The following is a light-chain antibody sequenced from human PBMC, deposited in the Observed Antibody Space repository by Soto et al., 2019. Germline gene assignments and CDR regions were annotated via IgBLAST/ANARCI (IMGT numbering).Light chain of an antibody. CDR2: GAS. J-gene: IGKJ1*01. CDR1: QSVSSN. V-gene: IGKV3-15*01. Sequence: MTQSPATLSVSPGERATLSCRASQSVSSNLAWYQQKPGQAPRLLIYGASTRATGIPARFSGSGSGTEFTLTISSLQSEDFAVYYCQQYNNWPTWTFGQGTKVEIK. CDR3: QQYNNWPTWT.